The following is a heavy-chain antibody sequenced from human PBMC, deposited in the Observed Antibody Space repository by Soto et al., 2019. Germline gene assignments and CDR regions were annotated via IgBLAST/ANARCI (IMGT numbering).Heavy chain of an antibody. CDR3: ARGHNWNYICDY. CDR1: GGSISSGDYY. V-gene: IGHV4-30-4*01. CDR2: IYYSGST. D-gene: IGHD1-7*01. Sequence: SETLSLTCTVSGGSISSGDYYWSWIRQPPGKGLEWIGYIYYSGSTYYNPSLKSRVTISVDTSKNQFSLKLSSVTAADTAVYYCARGHNWNYICDYWGQGTRVTVSS. J-gene: IGHJ4*02.